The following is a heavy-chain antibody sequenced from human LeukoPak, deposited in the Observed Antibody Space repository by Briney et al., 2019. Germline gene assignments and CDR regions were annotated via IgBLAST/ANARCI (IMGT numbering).Heavy chain of an antibody. CDR1: GFTFSSYA. CDR2: ISYDGSIR. Sequence: GSSLRLSCAASGFTFSSYAMHWVRQAPGKGLEWVAGISYDGSIRYYADSVKGRFTITRDNSKNTLYLQMNSLRAEDTAVYYCARVSRFTMVRGAREDYFDYWGQGTLVTVSS. J-gene: IGHJ4*02. D-gene: IGHD3-10*01. V-gene: IGHV3-30*03. CDR3: ARVSRFTMVRGAREDYFDY.